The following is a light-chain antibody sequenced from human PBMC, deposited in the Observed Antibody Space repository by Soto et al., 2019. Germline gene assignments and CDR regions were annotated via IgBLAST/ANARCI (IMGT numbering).Light chain of an antibody. V-gene: IGKV1-9*01. CDR1: QGISSY. Sequence: DIQMTQSPSTLSASVGYRVTITCRASQGISSYLAWYQQKPGKAPKLLISTASTLQSGVPSRFSGSGSGTEFTLTISSLQPEDFATYYCQQLNNYPRTFGQGTKV. CDR3: QQLNNYPRT. CDR2: TAS. J-gene: IGKJ1*01.